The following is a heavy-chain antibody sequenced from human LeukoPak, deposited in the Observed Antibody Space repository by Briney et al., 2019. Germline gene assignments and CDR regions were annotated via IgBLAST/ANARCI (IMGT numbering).Heavy chain of an antibody. CDR1: GFTFSSYG. Sequence: GMSLRLSCAASGFTFSSYGMHWVRRAPGKGLEWVAIISYDGSNKYYADSVKGRFTISRDNSKNTLYLQMNSLRAEDTAVYYCAKDHYSSVWYFDYWGQGTLVTVST. V-gene: IGHV3-30*18. CDR3: AKDHYSSVWYFDY. D-gene: IGHD6-19*01. CDR2: ISYDGSNK. J-gene: IGHJ4*02.